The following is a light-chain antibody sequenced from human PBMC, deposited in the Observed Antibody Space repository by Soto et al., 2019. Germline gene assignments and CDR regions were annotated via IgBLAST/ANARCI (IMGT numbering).Light chain of an antibody. CDR1: QSVSSSY. CDR3: QHYGSSPWT. V-gene: IGKV3-20*01. J-gene: IGKJ1*01. Sequence: EIVLTQSPGTLSLSPGEGATLSCRASQSVSSSYLAWYQQKPGQAPRLLIYGTSSRASAISDRFSGSGSGTDFTLTISRLEPEDFAVYYCQHYGSSPWTFGQGTKV. CDR2: GTS.